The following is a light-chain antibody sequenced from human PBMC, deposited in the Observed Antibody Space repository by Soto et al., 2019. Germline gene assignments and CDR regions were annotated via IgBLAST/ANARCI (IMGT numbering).Light chain of an antibody. CDR3: SSYTSSSSYV. CDR1: SRTVGGYNY. V-gene: IGLV2-14*01. Sequence: QSALTQPASVSGSPGQPITISSPGPSRTVGGYNYVSCYQQHPGKAPKLMIYDVSNRPSGVSNRFSGSKSGNTASLTISGLQAEDEADYYCSSYTSSSSYVFGTGTKLTVL. J-gene: IGLJ1*01. CDR2: DVS.